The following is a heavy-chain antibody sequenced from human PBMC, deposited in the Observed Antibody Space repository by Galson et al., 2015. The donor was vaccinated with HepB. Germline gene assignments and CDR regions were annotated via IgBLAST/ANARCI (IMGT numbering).Heavy chain of an antibody. CDR2: INPNSGGT. J-gene: IGHJ4*02. Sequence: SVKVSCKASGYTFTGNYMHWVRQAPGQGLEWMGRINPNSGGTNYAQKFQGRVTMTRDTSISTAYMELSRLRSDDTAVYYCARDSPPAEPTYYDILTGLGREGYYFDYWGQGTLVTVSS. D-gene: IGHD3-9*01. CDR3: ARDSPPAEPTYYDILTGLGREGYYFDY. V-gene: IGHV1-2*06. CDR1: GYTFTGNY.